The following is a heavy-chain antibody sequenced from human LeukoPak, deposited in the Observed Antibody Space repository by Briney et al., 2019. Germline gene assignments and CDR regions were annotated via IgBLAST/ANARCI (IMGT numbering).Heavy chain of an antibody. J-gene: IGHJ4*02. CDR3: ARETIEMATITTIDY. CDR2: INPNSGGT. D-gene: IGHD5-24*01. V-gene: IGHV1-2*02. CDR1: GYTFTGYY. Sequence: ASVKVSCKASGYTFTGYYMHWVRQAPGQGLEWMGWINPNSGGTNYAQKFQGRVTMTRDTSISTAYMELSRLRSDDTAVYYCARETIEMATITTIDYWGQGTLVTVSS.